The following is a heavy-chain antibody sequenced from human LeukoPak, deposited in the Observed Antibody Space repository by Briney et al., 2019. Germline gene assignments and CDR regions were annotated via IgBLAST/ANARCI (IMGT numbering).Heavy chain of an antibody. CDR3: ARDGFTTSHAFDI. D-gene: IGHD1-14*01. V-gene: IGHV3-33*01. CDR1: GSTVSTYG. Sequence: PGRSLRLSCAASGSTVSTYGMHWIRQAPGRGLEWVAFFWYDGTDAFYGDSVKGRFTITRDNSQNTLYLQMNSLRVEDTAVYYCARDGFTTSHAFDIWGQGTTVTVSP. J-gene: IGHJ3*02. CDR2: FWYDGTDA.